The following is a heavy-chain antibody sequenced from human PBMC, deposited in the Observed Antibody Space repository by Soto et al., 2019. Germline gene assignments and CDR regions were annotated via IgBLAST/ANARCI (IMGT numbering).Heavy chain of an antibody. J-gene: IGHJ4*02. CDR3: ARDSSDSVVVVADTWRVGGIDY. Sequence: QVQLVESGGGVVQPGRSLRLSCAASGFTFSSYAMHWVRQAPGKGLEWVAVISYDGSNKYYADSVKGRFTISRDNSKITLYLQMNSLSAEDTAVYYCARDSSDSVVVVADTWRVGGIDYWGQGTLVTVSS. CDR2: ISYDGSNK. D-gene: IGHD2-15*01. CDR1: GFTFSSYA. V-gene: IGHV3-30-3*01.